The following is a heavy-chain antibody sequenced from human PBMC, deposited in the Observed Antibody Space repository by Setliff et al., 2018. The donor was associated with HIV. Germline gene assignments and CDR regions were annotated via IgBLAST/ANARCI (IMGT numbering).Heavy chain of an antibody. CDR3: ARLGAGGSGWYSGWFDP. Sequence: SVKVSCKASGGTFSSYAISWVRQVPGQGLEWMGGIIPIFGTANYAQKFQGRVTMTADESTSTAYMELSSLRSEDTAVYYCARLGAGGSGWYSGWFDPWGQGTLVTVSS. CDR2: IIPIFGTA. CDR1: GGTFSSYA. V-gene: IGHV1-69*13. D-gene: IGHD6-19*01. J-gene: IGHJ5*02.